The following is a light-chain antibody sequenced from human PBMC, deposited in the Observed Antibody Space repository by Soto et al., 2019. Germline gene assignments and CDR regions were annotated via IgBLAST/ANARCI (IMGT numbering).Light chain of an antibody. CDR3: QQSYSVPWT. V-gene: IGKV1-39*01. J-gene: IGKJ1*01. Sequence: DIQITQSPSSLSASVGDRVTITCRASQTITNYLNWYQHKTGKPPKVLIYGTSSLQSGVPSRFSGSGSGTDFTLTISSLQPEDFATYYCQQSYSVPWTFGQGTKVDIK. CDR1: QTITNY. CDR2: GTS.